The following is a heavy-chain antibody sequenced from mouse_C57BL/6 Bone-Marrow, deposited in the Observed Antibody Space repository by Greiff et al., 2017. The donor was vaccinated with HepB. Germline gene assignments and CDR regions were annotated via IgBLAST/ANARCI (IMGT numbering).Heavy chain of an antibody. Sequence: QVHVKQSGAELVRPGTSVKMSCKASGYTFTNYWIGWAKQRPGHGLEWIGDIYPGGGYTNYNEKFKGKATLTADKSSSTAYMQFSSLTSEDSAIYYCARYYYYGSSTYYFDYWGQGTTLTVSS. CDR3: ARYYYYGSSTYYFDY. J-gene: IGHJ2*01. V-gene: IGHV1-63*01. CDR2: IYPGGGYT. CDR1: GYTFTNYW. D-gene: IGHD1-1*01.